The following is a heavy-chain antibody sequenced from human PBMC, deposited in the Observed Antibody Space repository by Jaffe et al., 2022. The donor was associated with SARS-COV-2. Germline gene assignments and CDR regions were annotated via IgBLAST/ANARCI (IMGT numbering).Heavy chain of an antibody. CDR2: LYPDGAT. V-gene: IGHV3-53*01. CDR3: AGSSRPNLGDF. J-gene: IGHJ4*02. D-gene: IGHD2-2*01. Sequence: EVQLAESGGGVIQPGGSLRLSCAASGLTVSTNFMSWVRQAPGKGLEWVSILYPDGATYYADSLKGRFAISGDTSKNTLHLQINGLRAEDTALYYCAGSSRPNLGDFWGQGTLVTVSS. CDR1: GLTVSTNF.